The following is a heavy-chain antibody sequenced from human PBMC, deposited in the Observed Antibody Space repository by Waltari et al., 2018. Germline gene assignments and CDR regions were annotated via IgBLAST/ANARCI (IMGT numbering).Heavy chain of an antibody. CDR2: IYYTGST. Sequence: QVQLQESGPGLVKPSETLSLTCAVSGYSISSGYHWGWIRQPPGKGLEWLGSIYYTGSTNRNPSLKSRVTISMDTSKNQISVRLTSVTAADTAFYYCAREGSGSRGARWIDPWGQGTLVTVSS. CDR1: GYSISSGYH. V-gene: IGHV4-38-2*02. J-gene: IGHJ5*02. CDR3: AREGSGSRGARWIDP. D-gene: IGHD1-26*01.